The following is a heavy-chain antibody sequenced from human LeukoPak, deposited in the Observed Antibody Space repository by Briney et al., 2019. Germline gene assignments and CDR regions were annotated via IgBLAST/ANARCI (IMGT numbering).Heavy chain of an antibody. V-gene: IGHV4-61*02. CDR3: ASSRYCSSTSCYARDDY. Sequence: PLTLICPASGGSISSGTYYWTRIRQPPGKGLECIGRIYPSLPPNYHPSLTSHATTSVDTSKNQFSLKLSSVPAADTAVYYRASSRYCSSTSCYARDDYWGQGTLVTVSS. D-gene: IGHD2-2*01. J-gene: IGHJ4*02. CDR1: GGSISSGTYY. CDR2: IYPSLPP.